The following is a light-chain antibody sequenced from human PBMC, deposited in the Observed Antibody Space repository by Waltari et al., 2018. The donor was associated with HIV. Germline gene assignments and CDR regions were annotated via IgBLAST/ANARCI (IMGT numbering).Light chain of an antibody. V-gene: IGLV8-61*01. Sequence: QTVVTQEPSFSVSPGGTVTLTCGLSSGSVSTSYYPSWYQPTPGQAPRTLIYSTNTRSSGVPDRFSGSILGNKAALTITGAQADDESDYYCVLYMGSGSCMFGGGTKLTVL. J-gene: IGLJ3*02. CDR3: VLYMGSGSCM. CDR2: STN. CDR1: SGSVSTSYY.